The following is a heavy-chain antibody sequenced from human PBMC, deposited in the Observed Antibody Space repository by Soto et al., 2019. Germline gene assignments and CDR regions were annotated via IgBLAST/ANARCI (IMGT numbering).Heavy chain of an antibody. CDR1: GGSVSSGAYY. CDR3: ARGGRHLYSSGYGSLGD. Sequence: SEPLSLTCTVSGGSVSSGAYYWSWIRQPPGKGLEWIGYIYYSGNTNYNPSLKSRVTISVDTSKNQFSLKLRSVIAADTAVYYCARGGRHLYSSGYGSLGDRGQGTLVT. CDR2: IYYSGNT. V-gene: IGHV4-61*08. J-gene: IGHJ4*02. D-gene: IGHD3-22*01.